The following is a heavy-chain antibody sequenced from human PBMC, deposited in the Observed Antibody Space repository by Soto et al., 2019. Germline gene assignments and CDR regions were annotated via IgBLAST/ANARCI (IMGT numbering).Heavy chain of an antibody. CDR1: GDSVSSESYY. D-gene: IGHD5-18*01. V-gene: IGHV4-61*01. CDR2: ISSSGRT. Sequence: SETLSLTCSVSGDSVSSESYYWTWFRQPPGKGLEWMGYISSSGRTNYNPSLKRRVSISLDTSSNQFSLELTSVTAAYTAIYYCARDIRGYSRAFDCWGQGTLVTVSS. CDR3: ARDIRGYSRAFDC. J-gene: IGHJ4*02.